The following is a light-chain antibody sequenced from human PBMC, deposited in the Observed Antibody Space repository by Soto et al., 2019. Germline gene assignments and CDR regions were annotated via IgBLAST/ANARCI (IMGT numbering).Light chain of an antibody. Sequence: DIQMTQSPSSLSASVGDRVTITCRASQNIDRYLNWYQQKPGKAPKLLISVASTLQSGVPSRFIGSGSGTDFTLTINSLQPEDFATYSCQHSIIAPYTFGQGTKVEIK. V-gene: IGKV1-39*01. CDR1: QNIDRY. J-gene: IGKJ2*01. CDR3: QHSIIAPYT. CDR2: VAS.